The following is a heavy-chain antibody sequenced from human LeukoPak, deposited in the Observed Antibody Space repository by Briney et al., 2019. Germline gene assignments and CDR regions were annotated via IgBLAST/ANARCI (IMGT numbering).Heavy chain of an antibody. D-gene: IGHD3-22*01. V-gene: IGHV4-4*02. Sequence: SETLSLTCAVSGGSISSGNWWSWVRQPPGKGLEWIGEIYHSGSTNYNPSLKSRVTISVDKSKNQFSLKLRSVTAADTAVCYCARLQRITMNAFDIWGQGTMATVSS. CDR1: GGSISSGNW. J-gene: IGHJ3*02. CDR3: ARLQRITMNAFDI. CDR2: IYHSGST.